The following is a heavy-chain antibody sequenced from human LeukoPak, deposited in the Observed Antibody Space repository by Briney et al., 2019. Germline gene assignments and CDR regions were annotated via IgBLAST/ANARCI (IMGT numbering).Heavy chain of an antibody. CDR3: ARLGSYHDF. D-gene: IGHD1-26*01. CDR1: GAPISNYY. Sequence: SETLSLTCVVSGAPISNYYWSWIRQTPEKGLEWMGHIHTSGGSSYYPSLKSRLTTSIDTSRNQLSLKLTSVTAADTALYYCARLGSYHDFWGQGALVTVSS. V-gene: IGHV4-4*09. J-gene: IGHJ4*02. CDR2: IHTSGGS.